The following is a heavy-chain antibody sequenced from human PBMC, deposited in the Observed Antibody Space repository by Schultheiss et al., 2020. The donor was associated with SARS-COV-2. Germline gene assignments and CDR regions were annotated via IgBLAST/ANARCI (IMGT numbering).Heavy chain of an antibody. CDR3: ARQPYYDFWSGYPLFDY. Sequence: SQTLSLTCTVSGGSISSSSYYWGWIRQPPGKGLEWIGSIYYSGSTYYNPSLKSRVTISVDTSKNQFSLKLSSVTAADTAVYYCARQPYYDFWSGYPLFDYWGQGTLVTVSS. V-gene: IGHV4-39*01. J-gene: IGHJ4*02. D-gene: IGHD3-3*01. CDR2: IYYSGST. CDR1: GGSISSSSYY.